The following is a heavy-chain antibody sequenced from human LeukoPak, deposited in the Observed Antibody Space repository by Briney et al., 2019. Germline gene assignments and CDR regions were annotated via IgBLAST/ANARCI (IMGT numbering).Heavy chain of an antibody. CDR1: GFTFSSYI. Sequence: GGSLRLSCAASGFTFSSYIMNWVRQAPGKGLEWLSYISNSGSTIYYADSVKGRFSISRDNAKNSLWLQMSSLRAEDTAVYHCARGRGSCSGGTCYVDFWGQGTLVTVSS. CDR3: ARGRGSCSGGTCYVDF. CDR2: ISNSGSTI. V-gene: IGHV3-48*01. D-gene: IGHD2-15*01. J-gene: IGHJ4*02.